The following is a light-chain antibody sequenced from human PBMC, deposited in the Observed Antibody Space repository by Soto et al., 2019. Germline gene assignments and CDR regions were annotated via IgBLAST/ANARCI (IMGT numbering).Light chain of an antibody. CDR2: DTS. CDR1: QSVSSY. Sequence: EIVLTQSPATLSLSPGDRASLSCRASQSVSSYLAWYQQKPGQAPRLLIYDTSNRATDIPARFSGSGSGTDFTLTISSLEPEDFAVYYCQQRSSWPLTFGGGTKVDI. V-gene: IGKV3-11*01. J-gene: IGKJ4*01. CDR3: QQRSSWPLT.